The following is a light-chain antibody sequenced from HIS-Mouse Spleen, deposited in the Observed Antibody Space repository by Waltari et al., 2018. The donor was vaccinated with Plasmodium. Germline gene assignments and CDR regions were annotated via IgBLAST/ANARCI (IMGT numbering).Light chain of an antibody. CDR2: KAS. CDR3: QQLNSYPRIT. V-gene: IGKV1-5*03. J-gene: IGKJ5*01. Sequence: DISMIQSPSTLSASVGDSVPLTCRASQSISSRLAWYQQKPGKAPKLLIHKASSLESGVPSRFSGSGSGTEFTLTISSLQPEDFATYYCQQLNSYPRITFGQGTRLEIK. CDR1: QSISSR.